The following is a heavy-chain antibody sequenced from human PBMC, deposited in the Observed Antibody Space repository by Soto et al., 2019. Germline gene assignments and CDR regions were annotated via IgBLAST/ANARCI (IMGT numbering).Heavy chain of an antibody. J-gene: IGHJ4*02. D-gene: IGHD3-22*01. Sequence: XVSLRLSCAACGFTFSSYCMHWVRQAPGKGLEWVAVISYDGSNKYYADSVKGRFTISRDNSKNTLYLQMNSLRAEDTAVYYCAKDYWAYYYDSSGYYYFDYWGQGTLVTASS. CDR3: AKDYWAYYYDSSGYYYFDY. V-gene: IGHV3-30*18. CDR2: ISYDGSNK. CDR1: GFTFSSYC.